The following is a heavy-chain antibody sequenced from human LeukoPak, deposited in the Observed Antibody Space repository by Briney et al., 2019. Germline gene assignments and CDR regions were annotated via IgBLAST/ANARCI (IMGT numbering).Heavy chain of an antibody. CDR3: VRDPSNSGNWFDL. D-gene: IGHD4-11*01. J-gene: IGHJ5*02. CDR1: GFNLRDYW. CDR2: LGTDGTYT. Sequence: GGSLRLSCAASGFNLRDYWMHRVRQAPGKGLVWVSRLGTDGTYTNYADSVRGRFTISRDNAKNTLYLQMDSLRAEDTAFYYCVRDPSNSGNWFDLWGQGTLVTVSS. V-gene: IGHV3-74*01.